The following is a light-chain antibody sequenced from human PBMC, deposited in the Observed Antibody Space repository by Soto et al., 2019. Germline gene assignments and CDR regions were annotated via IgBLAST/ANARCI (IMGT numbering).Light chain of an antibody. Sequence: IQLTQSPSSLSASVGDRVTITCRASPGISNYLAWYQQKPGKAPKLLIYGASTLQSGVPSRFSGSGSGTDFTLTISSLQPEDFATYYCQQSYSTPTFGQGTKVDIK. CDR2: GAS. CDR1: PGISNY. J-gene: IGKJ1*01. CDR3: QQSYSTPT. V-gene: IGKV1-39*01.